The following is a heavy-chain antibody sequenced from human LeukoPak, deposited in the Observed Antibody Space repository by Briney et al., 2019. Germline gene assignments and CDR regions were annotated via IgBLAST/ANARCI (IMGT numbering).Heavy chain of an antibody. J-gene: IGHJ6*03. Sequence: PGRSLRLSCAASGFTFSSYAMHWVRQAPGKGLEWVAVISYDGSNKYYADSVKGRFTISRDNSKNTLYLQMNSLRAEDTAVYYCARVLVVVVAATPAIYYYYYYMDVWGKGTTVTVSS. CDR3: ARVLVVVVAATPAIYYYYYYMDV. CDR2: ISYDGSNK. CDR1: GFTFSSYA. V-gene: IGHV3-30-3*01. D-gene: IGHD2-15*01.